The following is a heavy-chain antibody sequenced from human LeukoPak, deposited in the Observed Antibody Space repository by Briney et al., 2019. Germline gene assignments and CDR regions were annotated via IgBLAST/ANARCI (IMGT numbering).Heavy chain of an antibody. J-gene: IGHJ5*02. V-gene: IGHV3-23*01. CDR1: GFTVNSYA. CDR2: ISGSGGST. D-gene: IGHD6-13*01. Sequence: GGSLRLSCAVSGFTVNSYAMSWVRQAPGKGLEWVSAISGSGGSTYYADSVKGRFTISRDNSKNTLYLQMNSLRAEDTAVYYCAKRGPIADLRLGPWGQGTLVTVSS. CDR3: AKRGPIADLRLGP.